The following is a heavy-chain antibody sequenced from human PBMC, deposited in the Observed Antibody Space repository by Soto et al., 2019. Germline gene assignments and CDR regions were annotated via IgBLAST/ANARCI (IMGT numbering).Heavy chain of an antibody. CDR3: ANKGPEHWPLDY. V-gene: IGHV2-5*02. Sequence: QITLKESGPTLVRPTQTLTLTCAFSGFSLSTSGVGVGWIRQPPGKALAWLAVIYWDDSKHYSPALRSRLTIIKDTSKTQVFLTMTNMDLMDTGTYNCANKGPEHWPLDYWGQGTVLTVYS. CDR2: IYWDDSK. D-gene: IGHD1-1*01. CDR1: GFSLSTSGVG. J-gene: IGHJ4*02.